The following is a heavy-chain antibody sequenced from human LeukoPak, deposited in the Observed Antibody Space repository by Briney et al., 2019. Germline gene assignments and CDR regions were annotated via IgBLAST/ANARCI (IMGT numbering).Heavy chain of an antibody. CDR1: GGSISSGGYY. D-gene: IGHD2-15*01. J-gene: IGHJ4*02. CDR2: IYYSGST. Sequence: SETLSLTCTVSGGSISSGGYYWSWIRQHPGKGLEWIGYIYYSGSTYYNPSLKSRVTISVDTSKNQFSLKLSSVTAADTAVYYCARVFLGEVVVVAASRGLPYYYFDYWGQGTLVTVSS. V-gene: IGHV4-31*03. CDR3: ARVFLGEVVVVAASRGLPYYYFDY.